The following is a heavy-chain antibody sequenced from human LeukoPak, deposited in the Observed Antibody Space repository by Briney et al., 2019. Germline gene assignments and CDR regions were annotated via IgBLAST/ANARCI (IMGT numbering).Heavy chain of an antibody. CDR1: GFRFSGYT. V-gene: IGHV3-21*01. CDR2: ISSSSSHI. Sequence: GGSLRLSCAAPGFRFSGYTMNWVRQAPGKGLEWVSSISSSSSHIYYADSVKGRFTISRDNAKNSLFLQMNSLRAEDTAVYYCAPYYYGSGSYSYGMDVWGQGTTVTVSS. J-gene: IGHJ6*02. D-gene: IGHD3-10*01. CDR3: APYYYGSGSYSYGMDV.